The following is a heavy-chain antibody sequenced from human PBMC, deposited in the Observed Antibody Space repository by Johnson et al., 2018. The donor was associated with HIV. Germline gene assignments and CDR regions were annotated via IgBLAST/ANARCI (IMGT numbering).Heavy chain of an antibody. CDR1: GFSFSSYW. J-gene: IGHJ3*02. Sequence: VQLVESGGGLVQPGGSLRLSCAASGFSFSSYWMSWVRQAPGKGLEWVDNIKQDGSEKYYVDSVKGRFTISRDNAKNSLYLQMNGLRAEDTALYYCSRDGRYCSGGSCYSGAFDIWGQGTMVTVSS. CDR3: SRDGRYCSGGSCYSGAFDI. D-gene: IGHD2-15*01. V-gene: IGHV3-7*03. CDR2: IKQDGSEK.